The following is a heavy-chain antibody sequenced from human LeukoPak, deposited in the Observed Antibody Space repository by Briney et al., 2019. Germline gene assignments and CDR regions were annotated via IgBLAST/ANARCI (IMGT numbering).Heavy chain of an antibody. CDR3: ARENYYDSSGYYGTYYYYGMDV. CDR2: IYYSGST. V-gene: IGHV4-59*01. CDR1: GGSISSYY. D-gene: IGHD3-22*01. J-gene: IGHJ6*02. Sequence: SETLSLTCTVSGGSISSYYWSWIRQPPGKGLEWIGYIYYSGSTNYNPSLKSRVTISVDTSKNQFSLKLSSVTAADTAVYYCARENYYDSSGYYGTYYYYGMDVWGQGTTVTVSS.